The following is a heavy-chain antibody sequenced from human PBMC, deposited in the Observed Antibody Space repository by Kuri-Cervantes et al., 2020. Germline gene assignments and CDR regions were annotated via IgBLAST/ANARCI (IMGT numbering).Heavy chain of an antibody. CDR3: AKDRKFMPAAGIDY. CDR1: GSTFSDYY. Sequence: GESLKISCAASGSTFSDYYMSWIRQAPGKGLEWVSYISSSGSTIYYADSVKGRFTISRDNSKNTLSLQMNSLRAEDTALYYCAKDRKFMPAAGIDYWGQGTLVTVSS. CDR2: ISSSGSTI. V-gene: IGHV3-11*01. J-gene: IGHJ4*02. D-gene: IGHD6-13*01.